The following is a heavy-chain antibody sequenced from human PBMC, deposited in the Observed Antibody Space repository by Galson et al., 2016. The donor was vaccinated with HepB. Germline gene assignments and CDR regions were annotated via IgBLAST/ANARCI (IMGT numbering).Heavy chain of an antibody. D-gene: IGHD5/OR15-5a*01. CDR3: AKDLGKSVGTIAY. CDR2: ISWNTGNK. CDR1: GFTFGNYA. Sequence: SLRLSCAGSGFTFGNYAMHWVRQPPGKGLEWVSGISWNTGNKVYADSVRDRFTIPRDNAKNSLYLQMNSLRAEDTALYYCAKDLGKSVGTIAYWGQGALVTVSS. V-gene: IGHV3-9*01. J-gene: IGHJ4*02.